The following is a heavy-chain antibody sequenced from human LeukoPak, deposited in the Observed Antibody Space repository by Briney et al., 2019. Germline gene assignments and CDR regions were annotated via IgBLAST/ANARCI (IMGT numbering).Heavy chain of an antibody. D-gene: IGHD4-23*01. CDR1: GGSISSYY. CDR3: ARHTTVVPPHYFDY. Sequence: RSSETLSLTCTVSGGSISSYYWSWIRQPPGKGLEWIGYIYYSGSTNYNPSLKSRVTKSLDTSKNQISLKLSSVTAADTAVYYCARHTTVVPPHYFDYWGQGTLVTVSS. J-gene: IGHJ4*02. V-gene: IGHV4-59*08. CDR2: IYYSGST.